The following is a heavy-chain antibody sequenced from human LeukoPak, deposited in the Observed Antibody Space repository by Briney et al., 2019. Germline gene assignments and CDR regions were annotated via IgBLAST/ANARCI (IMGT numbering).Heavy chain of an antibody. Sequence: AGCLRLSCSASGFTFDRFAMHWVRQAPGKGLEYLSGIGSNGRSTHNADSVKGRFTISRDNSKNTLFLQMTSLRAEDTAVYYCVNQISGWVYWGQGTLVTVSS. CDR2: IGSNGRST. D-gene: IGHD6-19*01. CDR3: VNQISGWVY. V-gene: IGHV3-64D*06. CDR1: GFTFDRFA. J-gene: IGHJ4*02.